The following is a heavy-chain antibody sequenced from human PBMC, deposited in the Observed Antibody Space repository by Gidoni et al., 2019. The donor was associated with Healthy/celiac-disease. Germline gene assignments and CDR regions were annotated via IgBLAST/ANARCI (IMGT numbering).Heavy chain of an antibody. D-gene: IGHD6-6*01. CDR1: GGSISSSSSY. J-gene: IGHJ6*02. V-gene: IGHV4-39*07. Sequence: QLQLQESGPGLVKPSETLSLTCTVSGGSISSSSSYWGWIRQPPGKGLEWIGSIYYSGSTYYNPSLKSRVTISVDTSKNQFSLKLSSVTAADTAVYYCARETRVAARPNYYYGMDVWGQGTTVTVSS. CDR3: ARETRVAARPNYYYGMDV. CDR2: IYYSGST.